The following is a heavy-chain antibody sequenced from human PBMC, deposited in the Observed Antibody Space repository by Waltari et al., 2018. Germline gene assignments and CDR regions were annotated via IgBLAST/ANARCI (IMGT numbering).Heavy chain of an antibody. CDR2: IYPGDSDT. V-gene: IGHV5-51*01. CDR1: GYSFTSYW. CDR3: ARWLYNFWSGYPRGAFDI. Sequence: EVQLVQSGAEVKKPGESLKISCKGSGYSFTSYWIGWVRQMPGKGLEWMGIIYPGDSDTRYSPSFQGQVTISADKSISTAYLQWSSLKASDTAMYYCARWLYNFWSGYPRGAFDIWGQGTMVTVSS. J-gene: IGHJ3*02. D-gene: IGHD3-3*01.